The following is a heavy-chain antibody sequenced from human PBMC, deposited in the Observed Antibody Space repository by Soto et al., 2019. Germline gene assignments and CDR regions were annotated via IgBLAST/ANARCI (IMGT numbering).Heavy chain of an antibody. J-gene: IGHJ4*02. CDR3: ARASYLTYYDILTGYSCFDY. CDR1: GFTFSSYG. CDR2: IWYDGSNK. V-gene: IGHV3-33*01. D-gene: IGHD3-9*01. Sequence: QVQLVESGGGVFQPGRSLRLSCAASGFTFSSYGIHWVRQAPGKGLEWVAVIWYDGSNKYYADSVKGRFTISRDNSKNTLYLQMNSLRAEDTAVYYCARASYLTYYDILTGYSCFDYWGQGTLVTVSS.